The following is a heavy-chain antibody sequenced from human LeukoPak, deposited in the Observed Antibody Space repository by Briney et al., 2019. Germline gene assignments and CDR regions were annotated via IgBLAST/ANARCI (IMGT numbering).Heavy chain of an antibody. V-gene: IGHV3-53*01. CDR2: IYSGGST. CDR3: VRGDIRLPRSTPDC. Sequence: PGGSLRLSCAASGFTVSSNYMSWVRQAPGKGLEWVSVIYSGGSTYYADSVKGRFTISRDNSKNTLYLQMNSLRGEDTAVYYCVRGDIRLPRSTPDCWGQGTLVTVSS. D-gene: IGHD3-10*01. J-gene: IGHJ4*02. CDR1: GFTVSSNY.